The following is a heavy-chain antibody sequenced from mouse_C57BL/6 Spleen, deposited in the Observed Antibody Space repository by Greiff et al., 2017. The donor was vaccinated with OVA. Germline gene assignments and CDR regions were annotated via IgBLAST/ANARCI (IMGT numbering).Heavy chain of an antibody. CDR1: GFSFNTYA. J-gene: IGHJ1*03. V-gene: IGHV10-1*01. CDR3: VRQYYGSSWWYFDV. D-gene: IGHD1-1*01. CDR2: IRSKSNNYAT. Sequence: EVQLVESGGGLVQPKGSLKLSCAASGFSFNTYAMNWVRQAPGKGLEWVARIRSKSNNYATYYADSVKDRFTISRDDSESMLYLQMNNLKTEDTAMYYCVRQYYGSSWWYFDVWGTGTTVTVSS.